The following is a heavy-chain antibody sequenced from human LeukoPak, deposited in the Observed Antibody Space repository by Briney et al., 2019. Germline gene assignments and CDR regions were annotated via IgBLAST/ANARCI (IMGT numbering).Heavy chain of an antibody. CDR3: ASHTYYYDSSGYYARPV. V-gene: IGHV4-61*08. Sequence: PSETLSLTCTVSGGSISSGGYYWSWIRQHPGKGLEWIGYIYYSGSTNYNPSLKSRVTISVDTSKNQFSLKLSSVTAADTAVYYCASHTYYYDSSGYYARPVWGQGTTVTVSS. CDR2: IYYSGST. D-gene: IGHD3-22*01. J-gene: IGHJ6*02. CDR1: GGSISSGGYY.